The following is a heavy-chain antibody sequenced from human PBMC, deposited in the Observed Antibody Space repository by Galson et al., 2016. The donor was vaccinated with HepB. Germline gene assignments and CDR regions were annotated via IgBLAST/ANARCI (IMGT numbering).Heavy chain of an antibody. D-gene: IGHD1-26*01. J-gene: IGHJ4*02. V-gene: IGHV3-23*01. CDR2: ISGSGAST. CDR1: RFTFSTYA. Sequence: SLRLSCAASRFTFSTYAMNWVRQAPGQGLEWVPAISGSGASTYYADSVKGRFTISRDNSKTTLYLQMNSLRAEDTAVYYCAKDPRGVSVGQWGQGTLVTVSS. CDR3: AKDPRGVSVGQ.